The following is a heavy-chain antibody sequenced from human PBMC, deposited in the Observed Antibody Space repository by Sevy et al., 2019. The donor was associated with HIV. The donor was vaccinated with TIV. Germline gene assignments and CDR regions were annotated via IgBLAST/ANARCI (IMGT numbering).Heavy chain of an antibody. CDR3: VRDYISAPRTLLSFDI. D-gene: IGHD3-3*02. CDR2: INPNSGVT. J-gene: IGHJ3*02. CDR1: GYIFSDYN. Sequence: ASVKVSCKTTGYIFSDYNMHWVRQAPGQGLEWMALINPNSGVTIYAHNFRGRVSVTRDTSMSTAYMELSGLTSDDTAVYYCVRDYISAPRTLLSFDIWGQGTMVTVSS. V-gene: IGHV1-2*06.